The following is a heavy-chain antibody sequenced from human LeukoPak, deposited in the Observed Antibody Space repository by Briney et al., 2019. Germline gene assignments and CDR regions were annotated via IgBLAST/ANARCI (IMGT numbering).Heavy chain of an antibody. J-gene: IGHJ3*02. CDR3: ARDQYYYGSGSYSDAFDI. V-gene: IGHV3-7*01. CDR2: IKQDGSEK. Sequence: PGGSLRLSCAASGFTFSSYWMNWVRQAPGKGVEWVANIKQDGSEKYYVDSVKGRFTISRHNAKNSLYLQMNSLRAEDTAVYHCARDQYYYGSGSYSDAFDIWGQGTMVTVPS. CDR1: GFTFSSYW. D-gene: IGHD3-10*01.